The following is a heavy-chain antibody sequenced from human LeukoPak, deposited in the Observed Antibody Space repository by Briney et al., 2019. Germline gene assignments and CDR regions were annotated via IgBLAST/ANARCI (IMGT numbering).Heavy chain of an antibody. CDR2: INHSGST. CDR3: AREGVATMRPFDY. V-gene: IGHV4-34*01. Sequence: SETLSLTCAVYGGSFSGYYWSWIRQPPGKGLEWIGEINHSGSTNYNPSLKGRVTISVDTSKNQFSLKLSSVTAADTAVYYCAREGVATMRPFDYWGQGTLVTVSS. J-gene: IGHJ4*02. D-gene: IGHD5-12*01. CDR1: GGSFSGYY.